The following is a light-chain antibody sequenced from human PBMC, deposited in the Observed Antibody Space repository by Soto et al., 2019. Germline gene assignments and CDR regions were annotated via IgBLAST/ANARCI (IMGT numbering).Light chain of an antibody. V-gene: IGLV2-8*01. J-gene: IGLJ1*01. Sequence: QSALTQPPSASGSAEQSVTISCTGTSSDVGAYNYVSWYQQLPGKAPKLIIYEVSKRPSGVPDRFSGSKSGNTASLTVSGLQAEDEADYYCTSYAGTYSFFYVFGTGTKVTVL. CDR2: EVS. CDR3: TSYAGTYSFFYV. CDR1: SSDVGAYNY.